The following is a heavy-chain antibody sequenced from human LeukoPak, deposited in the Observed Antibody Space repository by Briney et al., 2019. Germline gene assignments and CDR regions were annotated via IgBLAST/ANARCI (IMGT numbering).Heavy chain of an antibody. CDR3: ARRVIYSGSYAGFDY. V-gene: IGHV1-24*01. D-gene: IGHD1-26*01. Sequence: GASVKVSCKVSGYTLTELSMHWVRQAPGKGLEWMGGFDPEDGETIYAQKFQGRVTMTEDTSTDTAYMEPRSLRSDDTAVYYCARRVIYSGSYAGFDYWGQGTLVTVSS. J-gene: IGHJ4*02. CDR1: GYTLTELS. CDR2: FDPEDGET.